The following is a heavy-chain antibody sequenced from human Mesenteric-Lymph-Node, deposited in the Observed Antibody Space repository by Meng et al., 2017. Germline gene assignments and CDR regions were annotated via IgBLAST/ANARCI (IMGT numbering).Heavy chain of an antibody. CDR3: ATAAYISGWTAERDY. CDR1: GFTFDDYA. CDR2: ISWNSGSI. J-gene: IGHJ4*02. D-gene: IGHD6-19*01. V-gene: IGHV3-9*01. Sequence: SLKISCAASGFTFDDYAMHWVRQAPGKGLEWVSGISWNSGSIGYADSVKGRFTISRDNAKNSLYLQMNSLRAEDTALYYCATAAYISGWTAERDYWGQGTLVTVSS.